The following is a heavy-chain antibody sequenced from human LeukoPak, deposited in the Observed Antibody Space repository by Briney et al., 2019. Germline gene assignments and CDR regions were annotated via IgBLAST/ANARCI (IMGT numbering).Heavy chain of an antibody. CDR2: ISSSSSYI. CDR1: GFTFSSYS. CDR3: ASLTDIEAGAVRY. D-gene: IGHD1-26*01. V-gene: IGHV3-21*01. Sequence: GGSLRLSCAASGFTFSSYSMNWVRQAPGKGLEWVSSISSSSSYIYYADSVKGRFTISRDNAKNSLHLQMNSLRAEDTAVYYCASLTDIEAGAVRYWGQGTLVTVSS. J-gene: IGHJ4*02.